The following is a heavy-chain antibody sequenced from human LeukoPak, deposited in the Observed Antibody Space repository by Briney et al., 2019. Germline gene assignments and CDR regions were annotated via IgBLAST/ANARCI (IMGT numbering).Heavy chain of an antibody. V-gene: IGHV3-21*01. J-gene: IGHJ4*02. CDR1: GFTFSSYS. CDR3: ARYSGVYALTEFDY. D-gene: IGHD5/OR15-5a*01. Sequence: TGGSLRLSCAASGFTFSSYSMNWVRQAPGKGLEWVSSISSSSSYIYYADSVEGRFTISRDNAKNSLYLQMNSLRAEDTAVYYCARYSGVYALTEFDYWGQGTLVTVSS. CDR2: ISSSSSYI.